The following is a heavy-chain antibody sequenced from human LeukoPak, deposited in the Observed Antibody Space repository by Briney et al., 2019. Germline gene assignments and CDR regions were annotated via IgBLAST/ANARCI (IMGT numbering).Heavy chain of an antibody. D-gene: IGHD7-27*01. CDR2: IIPSSGST. J-gene: IGHJ4*02. CDR3: ARTPPNWGADY. V-gene: IGHV1-46*01. CDR1: GYAFTSYH. Sequence: ASVKVSCKASGYAFTSYHIHWMRQAPGQGLGWMGIIIPSSGSTTYAQKFQGRVAMTMDTSIRTAYMELSSLRSEDTAVYYCARTPPNWGADYWGQGTLVTVSS.